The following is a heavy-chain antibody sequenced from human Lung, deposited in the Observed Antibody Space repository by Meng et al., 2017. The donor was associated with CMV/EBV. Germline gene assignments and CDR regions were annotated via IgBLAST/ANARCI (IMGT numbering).Heavy chain of an antibody. V-gene: IGHV3-53*01. CDR1: GFTVSSNY. D-gene: IGHD1-26*01. J-gene: IGHJ6*02. Sequence: GESXKISCAASGFTVSSNYMSWVRQAPGKGLEWVSVIYSGGSTYYADSVKGRFTISRDNSKNTLYLQMNSLRAEDTAVYYCARAMGATYYGMDVWGQGTTVTVSS. CDR2: IYSGGST. CDR3: ARAMGATYYGMDV.